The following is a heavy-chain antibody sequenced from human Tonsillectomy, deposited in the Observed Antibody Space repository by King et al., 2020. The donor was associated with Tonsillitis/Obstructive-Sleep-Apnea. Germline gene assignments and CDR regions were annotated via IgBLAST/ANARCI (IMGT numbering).Heavy chain of an antibody. CDR3: ARHSDIVVVPAALFDY. V-gene: IGHV4-39*01. Sequence: QLQESGPGLVKPSETLSLTCTVSGGSISSSSYYWGGIRQPPGKGLEWIGSIYYSGSTYYNPSLKSRVTISVDTSKNQFSLKLSSVTAADTAVYYCARHSDIVVVPAALFDYWGQGTLVTVSS. D-gene: IGHD2-2*01. CDR2: IYYSGST. J-gene: IGHJ4*02. CDR1: GGSISSSSYY.